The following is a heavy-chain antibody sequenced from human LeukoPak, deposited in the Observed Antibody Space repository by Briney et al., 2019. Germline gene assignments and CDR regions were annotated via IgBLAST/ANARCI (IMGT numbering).Heavy chain of an antibody. J-gene: IGHJ6*03. Sequence: SETLSLTCTVSGGSISSSSYYWGWIRQPPGKGLEWIGSIYCSGSTYYNPSLKSRVTISVDTSNNQFSLKLSSVTAADTAVYYCARPRGYTGYDYYYYYYMDVWGKGTTVTVSS. CDR1: GGSISSSSYY. CDR2: IYCSGST. D-gene: IGHD5-12*01. CDR3: ARPRGYTGYDYYYYYYMDV. V-gene: IGHV4-39*01.